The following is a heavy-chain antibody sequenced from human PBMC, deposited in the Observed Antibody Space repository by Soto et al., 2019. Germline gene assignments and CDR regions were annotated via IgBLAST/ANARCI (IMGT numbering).Heavy chain of an antibody. D-gene: IGHD4-4*01. CDR1: GYTFTSYA. CDR3: ARGTPFKATVTLGY. J-gene: IGHJ4*02. V-gene: IGHV7-4-1*01. CDR2: INTNTGNP. Sequence: ASVKVSCKASGYTFTSYAMNWVRQAPGQGLEWMGWINTNTGNPTYAQGFTGRFVFSLDTSVSTAYLQICSLKAEDTAVYYCARGTPFKATVTLGYWGRGTLVTVSS.